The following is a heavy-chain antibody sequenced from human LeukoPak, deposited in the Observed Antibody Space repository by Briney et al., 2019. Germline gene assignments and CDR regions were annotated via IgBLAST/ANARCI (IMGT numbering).Heavy chain of an antibody. CDR2: ISYDGSNK. Sequence: GGSLRLSCAASGFTFSSYGMHWVRQAPGKGLEWVAVISYDGSNKYYADSVKGRFTISRDNSKNTLYLQMNSLRAEDTAVYYCAKAHLSWYFDYWGQGTLVTVSS. V-gene: IGHV3-30*18. CDR3: AKAHLSWYFDY. D-gene: IGHD6-13*01. J-gene: IGHJ4*02. CDR1: GFTFSSYG.